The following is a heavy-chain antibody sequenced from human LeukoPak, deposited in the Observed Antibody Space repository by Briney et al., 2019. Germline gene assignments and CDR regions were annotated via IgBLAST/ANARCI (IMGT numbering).Heavy chain of an antibody. V-gene: IGHV4-61*02. J-gene: IGHJ4*02. D-gene: IGHD3-3*01. CDR1: GGSISSGSYH. CDR3: AREGGGYDFWTPDY. Sequence: SEALSLTCTVSGGSISSGSYHWSWIRQPAGKGLEWIGRIYTSGSTNYNPSLKSRVTISLDTSKNQFSLKLTSVTAADTAAYYCAREGGGYDFWTPDYWGQGTLVTVSS. CDR2: IYTSGST.